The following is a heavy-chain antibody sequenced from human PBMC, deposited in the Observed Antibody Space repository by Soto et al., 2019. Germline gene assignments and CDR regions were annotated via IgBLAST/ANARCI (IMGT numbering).Heavy chain of an antibody. J-gene: IGHJ4*02. CDR2: ISGSGGST. CDR3: AKSHLLIVVVPASDY. CDR1: GFTFSSYA. V-gene: IGHV3-23*01. Sequence: GGSLRLSCAASGFTFSSYAMSWVRQAPGKGLEWVSAISGSGGSTYYADSVKGRFTISRDNSKNTLYLQMNSLRAEDTAVYYCAKSHLLIVVVPASDYWGQGTLVTVSS. D-gene: IGHD2-2*01.